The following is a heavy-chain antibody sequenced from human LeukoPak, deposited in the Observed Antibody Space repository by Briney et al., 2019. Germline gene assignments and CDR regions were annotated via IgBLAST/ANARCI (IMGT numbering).Heavy chain of an antibody. J-gene: IGHJ4*02. CDR1: GGSISSGDYS. CDR3: ARAGIVVVPAATDYFDY. Sequence: SQTLSLTCTVSGGSISSGDYSWSWIRQPPGKGLEWIGYIYYSGSTYYNPSLKSRVAISVDTSKNQFSLKLSSVTAADTAVYYCARAGIVVVPAATDYFDYWGQGTLVTVSS. CDR2: IYYSGST. D-gene: IGHD2-2*01. V-gene: IGHV4-30-4*08.